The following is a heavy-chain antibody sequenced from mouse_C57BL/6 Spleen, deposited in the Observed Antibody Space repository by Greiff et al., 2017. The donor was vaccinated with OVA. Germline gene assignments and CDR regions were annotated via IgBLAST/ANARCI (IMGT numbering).Heavy chain of an antibody. Sequence: QVQLKESGAELARPGASVKMSCKVSGYTFTSYTMHWVKQRPGQGLEWIGYINPSSGYTKYNQKFKDKATLTADKSSSTAYMQLSSLTSEDSAVYYCARDGSSLDYWGQGTTLTVSS. J-gene: IGHJ2*01. CDR2: INPSSGYT. CDR3: ARDGSSLDY. CDR1: GYTFTSYT. D-gene: IGHD1-1*01. V-gene: IGHV1-4*01.